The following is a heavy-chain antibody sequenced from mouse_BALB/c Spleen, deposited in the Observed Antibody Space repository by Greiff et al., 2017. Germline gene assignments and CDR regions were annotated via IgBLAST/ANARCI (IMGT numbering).Heavy chain of an antibody. V-gene: IGHV1S137*01. J-gene: IGHJ3*01. CDR2: ISTYYGDA. Sequence: VKLVESGAELVRPGVSVKISCKGSGYTFTDYAMHWVKQSHAKSLEWIGVISTYYGDASYNQKFKGKATMTVDKSSSTAYMELARLTSEDSAIYYCARGGLWPFAYWGQGTLVTVSA. CDR3: ARGGLWPFAY. D-gene: IGHD1-1*02. CDR1: GYTFTDYA.